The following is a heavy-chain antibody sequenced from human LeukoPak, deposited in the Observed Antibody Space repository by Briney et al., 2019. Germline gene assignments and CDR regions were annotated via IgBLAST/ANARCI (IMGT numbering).Heavy chain of an antibody. D-gene: IGHD5-12*01. CDR3: AIPHRLVPGYGGYAQFDY. CDR2: ISGSGGST. J-gene: IGHJ4*02. Sequence: PGGSLRLSCAASGFTFSSYAMSWVRQAPGKGLEWVSAISGSGGSTYYADSVKGRFTISRDNSKNTLYLQMNSLRAEDTAVYYCAIPHRLVPGYGGYAQFDYWGQGTLVTVSS. V-gene: IGHV3-23*01. CDR1: GFTFSSYA.